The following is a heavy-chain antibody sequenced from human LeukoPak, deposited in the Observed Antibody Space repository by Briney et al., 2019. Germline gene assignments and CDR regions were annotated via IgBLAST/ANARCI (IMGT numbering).Heavy chain of an antibody. D-gene: IGHD3-3*01. CDR2: IRSKAYGGTT. V-gene: IGHV3-49*04. CDR3: TRAYYDFWSGYSHFDY. CDR1: GFTFSSYA. Sequence: GGSLRLSCAASGFTFSSYAMSWVRQAPGKGLEWVGFIRSKAYGGTTEYAASVKGRFTISRDDSKSIAYLQMNSLKTEDTAVYYCTRAYYDFWSGYSHFDYWGQGTLVTVSS. J-gene: IGHJ4*02.